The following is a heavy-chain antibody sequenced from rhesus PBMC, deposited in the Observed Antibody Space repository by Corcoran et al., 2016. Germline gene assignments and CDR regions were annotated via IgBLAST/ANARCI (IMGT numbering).Heavy chain of an antibody. CDR3: ARRRGCSGGVCYAEKSSFDV. CDR2: IYGGSGST. D-gene: IGHD2-8*01. CDR1: GGSIRSSKW. V-gene: IGHV4S7*01. Sequence: QVQLQESGPGLVKPSETLSLTCAVSGGSIRSSKWWSWIRQSPGKGLEWIGYIYGGSGSTSYNPSLKSRVTISTDTSKNQFSLKLGSVTAADTAVYYCARRRGCSGGVCYAEKSSFDVWGQGLRVTVSS. J-gene: IGHJ3*01.